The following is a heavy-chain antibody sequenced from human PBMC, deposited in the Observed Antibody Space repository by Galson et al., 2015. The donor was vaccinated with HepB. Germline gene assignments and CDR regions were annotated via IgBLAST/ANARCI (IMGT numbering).Heavy chain of an antibody. CDR1: GFTFSSYA. J-gene: IGHJ6*02. V-gene: IGHV3-30-3*01. Sequence: SLRLSCAASGFTFSSYAMHWVRQAPGKGLEWVAVISYDGSNKYYADSVKGRFTISRDNSKNTLYLQMNSLRAEDTAVYYCARDQRVDGDALHYGMDVWGQGTTVTVSS. CDR3: ARDQRVDGDALHYGMDV. D-gene: IGHD5-24*01. CDR2: ISYDGSNK.